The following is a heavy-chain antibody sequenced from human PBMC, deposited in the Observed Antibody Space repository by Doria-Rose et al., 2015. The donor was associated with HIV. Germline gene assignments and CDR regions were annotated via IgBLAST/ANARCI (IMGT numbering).Heavy chain of an antibody. D-gene: IGHD2-21*01. V-gene: IGHV5-51*01. Sequence: VQLQESGPQVKKSGESLKISCKGSGYSFTRYWIPWVRQVPGKGLEWMGIVYPGDSDTRYSPSFRGQVTISVDKSINTAYLEWNSLKAPDTALYFCARRRGEGNADEFWGQGTLVNVSS. J-gene: IGHJ4*02. CDR1: GYSFTRYW. CDR2: VYPGDSDT. CDR3: ARRRGEGNADEF.